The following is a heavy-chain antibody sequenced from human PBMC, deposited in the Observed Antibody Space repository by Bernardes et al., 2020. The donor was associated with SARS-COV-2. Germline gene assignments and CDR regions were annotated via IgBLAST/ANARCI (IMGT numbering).Heavy chain of an antibody. Sequence: RGSLRLSCAASGFTFRDYTMHWVRQAPGKGLEWVAVIWHDGSREYYVDSVKGRFATSRDNSNNTLYLQMNNLRVEDTALYRCATEDGEWLESWGQGTLVTVSS. CDR1: GFTFRDYT. V-gene: IGHV3-33*01. J-gene: IGHJ5*01. CDR2: IWHDGSRE. CDR3: ATEDGEWLES. D-gene: IGHD4-17*01.